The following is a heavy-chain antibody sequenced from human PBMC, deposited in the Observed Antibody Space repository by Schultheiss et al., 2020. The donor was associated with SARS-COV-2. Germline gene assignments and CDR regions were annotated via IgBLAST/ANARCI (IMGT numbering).Heavy chain of an antibody. CDR2: ISGSSGSTI. D-gene: IGHD3-10*01. J-gene: IGHJ3*02. CDR3: ARPLLLWFGEFIVDDAFDI. V-gene: IGHV3-23*01. Sequence: GGSLRLSCAASGFTFSSYAMSWVRQAPGKGLEWVSAISGSSGSTIYYADSVKGRFTISRDNAKNSLYLQMNRLRAEDTAVYYCARPLLLWFGEFIVDDAFDIWGQGTMVTVSS. CDR1: GFTFSSYA.